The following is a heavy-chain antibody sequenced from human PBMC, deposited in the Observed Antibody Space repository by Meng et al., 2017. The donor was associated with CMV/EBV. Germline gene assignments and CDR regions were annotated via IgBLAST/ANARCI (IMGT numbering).Heavy chain of an antibody. D-gene: IGHD1-26*01. J-gene: IGHJ5*02. CDR1: GGSFSGYY. CDR3: EQGYTGP. CDR2: INHSGST. Sequence: QVQLQQWGAGLLKPSESLALTCAVYGGSFSGYYWSWIRQPPGKGLEWIGEINHSGSTNYNPSLKSRVTISVDTSKNQFSLKLSSVTAADTAVYYCEQGYTGPWGQGTLVTVSS. V-gene: IGHV4-34*01.